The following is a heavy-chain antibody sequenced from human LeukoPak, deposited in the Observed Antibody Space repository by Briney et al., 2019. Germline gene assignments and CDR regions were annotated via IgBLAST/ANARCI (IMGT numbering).Heavy chain of an antibody. V-gene: IGHV4-59*11. Sequence: SETLSLTSTVSGGSISPHYWTWIRQTPGKGLEWIGYIFHSGLTNYNSALRSRVTLSVDTARNQLSLKLTSVTAADTAVYYCTREVSTVTFDYWGQGTLVTVS. CDR1: GGSISPHY. J-gene: IGHJ4*02. CDR2: IFHSGLT. CDR3: TREVSTVTFDY. D-gene: IGHD4-17*01.